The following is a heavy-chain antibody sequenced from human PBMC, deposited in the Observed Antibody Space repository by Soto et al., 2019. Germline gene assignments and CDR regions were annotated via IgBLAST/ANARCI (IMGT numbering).Heavy chain of an antibody. J-gene: IGHJ4*02. D-gene: IGHD2-15*01. Sequence: EVQLLESGGGLVQPGGSLRLSCAASGFTFSSYAMSWVRQAPGKGLEWVSAISGSGGSTYYADSVKGRFTISRDNSKNTLYLEMNSLRAEDTAVYYCAKGDCSGGSCFSIDYWGQGTLVTVSS. CDR2: ISGSGGST. V-gene: IGHV3-23*01. CDR1: GFTFSSYA. CDR3: AKGDCSGGSCFSIDY.